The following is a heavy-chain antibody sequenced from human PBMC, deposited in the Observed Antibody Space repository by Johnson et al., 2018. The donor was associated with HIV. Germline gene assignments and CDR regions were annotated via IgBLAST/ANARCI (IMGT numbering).Heavy chain of an antibody. D-gene: IGHD4-17*01. CDR1: GFTVSSNY. CDR2: IYSGGST. CDR3: ARDSTPWGGDYVGYAFDI. J-gene: IGHJ3*02. Sequence: VQLVESGGGVVRPGGSLRLSCAASGFTVSSNYMSWVRQAPGKGLEWVSVIYSGGSTYYADSVKGRFTISRDNTKNSLFLLMNSLRPEDTAVYYCARDSTPWGGDYVGYAFDIWGQGTMVTVSS. V-gene: IGHV3-66*01.